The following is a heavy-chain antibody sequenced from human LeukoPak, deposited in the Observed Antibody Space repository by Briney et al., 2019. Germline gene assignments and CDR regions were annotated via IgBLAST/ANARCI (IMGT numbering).Heavy chain of an antibody. CDR3: ARQWSPLGYYYCMDV. Sequence: PSETLSLTCSVSGGSMSGYYWSWIRQSPGKGLEWIGYIYYTGNTNYNPSLKSRVILSVDTSKGQFSLKLTSVTAADTAVYYCARQWSPLGYYYCMDVWGKGTTVTVSS. CDR1: GGSMSGYY. D-gene: IGHD1-26*01. CDR2: IYYTGNT. J-gene: IGHJ6*03. V-gene: IGHV4-59*08.